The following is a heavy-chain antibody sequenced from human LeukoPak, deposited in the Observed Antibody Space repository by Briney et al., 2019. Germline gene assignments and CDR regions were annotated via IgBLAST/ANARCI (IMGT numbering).Heavy chain of an antibody. Sequence: SGGSLRLSCAASGFTFRNYVMSWVRQTPEKGLEWVSAITGDGRGTNHADSVKGRFTISRDNSKNTLYLQMNSLRAEDTAVYYCAKIPYSSGWVQNWFDPWGQGTLVTVSS. D-gene: IGHD6-19*01. CDR2: ITGDGRGT. CDR1: GFTFRNYV. CDR3: AKIPYSSGWVQNWFDP. J-gene: IGHJ5*02. V-gene: IGHV3-23*01.